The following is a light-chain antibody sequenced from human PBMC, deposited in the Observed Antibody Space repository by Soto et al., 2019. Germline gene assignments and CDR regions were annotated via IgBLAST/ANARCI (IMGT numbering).Light chain of an antibody. CDR1: SSNIGAGYD. Sequence: QSVLTQPPSVSGAPGQRVTISCTGSSSNIGAGYDVHWYQQLPGTAPKLLIYGNSNRPSGVPDRFSGSKSGTSASLAITWLQAEDEADYYCQSYDSSLSALYVFGTGTKGTVL. J-gene: IGLJ1*01. V-gene: IGLV1-40*01. CDR2: GNS. CDR3: QSYDSSLSALYV.